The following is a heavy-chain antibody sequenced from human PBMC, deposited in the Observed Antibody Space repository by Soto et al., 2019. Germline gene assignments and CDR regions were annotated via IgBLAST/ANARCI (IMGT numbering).Heavy chain of an antibody. J-gene: IGHJ2*01. CDR3: ARGFSGVDYYDSSGYYYYWYFDL. CDR2: ISSSSSYI. D-gene: IGHD3-22*01. CDR1: GFTFSSYS. Sequence: GGSLRLSCAASGFTFSSYSMNWVRQAPGKGLEWVSSISSSSSYIYYADSVKGRFTISRDNAKNSLYLQMNSLRAEDTAVYYCARGFSGVDYYDSSGYYYYWYFDLWGRGTLVTVSS. V-gene: IGHV3-21*01.